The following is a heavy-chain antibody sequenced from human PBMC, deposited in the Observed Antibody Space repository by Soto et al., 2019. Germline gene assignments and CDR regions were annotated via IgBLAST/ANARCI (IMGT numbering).Heavy chain of an antibody. CDR1: GFTFSSYG. V-gene: IGHV3-30*18. D-gene: IGHD2-21*02. CDR2: ISYDGSNK. J-gene: IGHJ4*02. Sequence: QVQLVESGGGVVQPGRSLRLSCAASGFTFSSYGMHWVRQAPGKGLEWVAVISYDGSNKYYADSVKGRFTVSRDKSKYALYLQVNSLRAEDTAVYYCAKDKVPVVVTAPFDYWGQGTLVTVS. CDR3: AKDKVPVVVTAPFDY.